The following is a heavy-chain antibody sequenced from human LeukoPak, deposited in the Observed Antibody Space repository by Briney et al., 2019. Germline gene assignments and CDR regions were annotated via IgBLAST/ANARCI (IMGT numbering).Heavy chain of an antibody. Sequence: GPSHTPACPASGLSLGVHAMSSVSHPPRNGLEWLVFVRRKAFRGTTEYAASVKGRFTILRDASKSFAYLQMNSLNTEDTAVYYCTRGPIQLWLYYGMDVWGQGTTVIVSS. CDR1: GLSLGVHA. CDR3: TRGPIQLWLYYGMDV. D-gene: IGHD5-18*01. V-gene: IGHV3-49*04. CDR2: VRRKAFRGTT. J-gene: IGHJ6*02.